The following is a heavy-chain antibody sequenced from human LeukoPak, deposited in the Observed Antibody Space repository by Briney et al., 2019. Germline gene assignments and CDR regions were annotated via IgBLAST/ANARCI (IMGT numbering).Heavy chain of an antibody. CDR3: AKGFSVLASNHYFYYYGMDV. V-gene: IGHV3-43*02. Sequence: GGSLRLSCAASGMTFDDYAMHWVRRAPGKGLEWVSLISGDGGSTYYADSVKGRFTIFRDNSKNSLYLQMTNLRTEDTALYYCAKGFSVLASNHYFYYYGMDVWGQGTTVTVSS. D-gene: IGHD3-3*01. J-gene: IGHJ6*02. CDR2: ISGDGGST. CDR1: GMTFDDYA.